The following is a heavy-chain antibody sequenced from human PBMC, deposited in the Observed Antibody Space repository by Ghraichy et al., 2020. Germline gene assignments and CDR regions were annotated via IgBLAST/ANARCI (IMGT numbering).Heavy chain of an antibody. CDR2: IYYSGST. Sequence: SETLSLTCTVAGGSISSSSYYWGWIRQPPGKGLEWIGTIYYSGSTYYNPSLRSRVTISVDTSKNQFSLKLSSVTAADTAVYYCARFFVTVAGHFDYWGQGTLVTVSS. CDR3: ARFFVTVAGHFDY. CDR1: GGSISSSSYY. V-gene: IGHV4-39*01. J-gene: IGHJ4*02. D-gene: IGHD4-23*01.